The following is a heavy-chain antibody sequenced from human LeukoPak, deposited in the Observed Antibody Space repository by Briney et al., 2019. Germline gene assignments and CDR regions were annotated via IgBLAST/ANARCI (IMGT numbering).Heavy chain of an antibody. CDR2: ISAYNGNT. CDR1: GYTFTSYG. CDR3: ARGLWFGEIDYGMDV. Sequence: ASVKVSCKASGYTFTSYGISWVRQAPGQGPEWMGWISAYNGNTNYAQKLQGRVTMTTDTSTSTAYMELRSLRSDDTAVYYCARGLWFGEIDYGMDVWGQGTTVTVSS. V-gene: IGHV1-18*01. D-gene: IGHD3-10*01. J-gene: IGHJ6*02.